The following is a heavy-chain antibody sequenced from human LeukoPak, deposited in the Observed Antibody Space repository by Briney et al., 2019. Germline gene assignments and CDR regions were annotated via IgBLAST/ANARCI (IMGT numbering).Heavy chain of an antibody. CDR1: GGSITSSSFY. Sequence: SETLSLTCTVSGGSITSSSFYWVWIGPPPGQELVSVRCIFYSGNYYYNPFLKCRVTISVDTTKTQFHLKIISVTAADTYEYYRAKQQLLRCCDYWGQGTLVTVSS. J-gene: IGHJ4*02. D-gene: IGHD6-13*01. CDR3: AKQQLLRCCDY. V-gene: IGHV4-39*01. CDR2: IFYSGNY.